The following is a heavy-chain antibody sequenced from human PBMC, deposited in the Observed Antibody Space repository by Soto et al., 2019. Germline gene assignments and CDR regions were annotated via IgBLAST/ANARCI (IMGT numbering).Heavy chain of an antibody. D-gene: IGHD2-8*01. CDR3: ARVSGSRNIVLIAAWFDP. CDR2: IYYSGST. Sequence: QVQLQESGPGLVKPSQTLSLTCTVSGGSISSGDYYWSWIRQPPGKGLEWIGYIYYSGSTYYNPSLKSRVTISVDTSKNQFSLKLSSVTAADTAVYYCARVSGSRNIVLIAAWFDPWGQGTLVTVSS. J-gene: IGHJ5*02. V-gene: IGHV4-30-4*01. CDR1: GGSISSGDYY.